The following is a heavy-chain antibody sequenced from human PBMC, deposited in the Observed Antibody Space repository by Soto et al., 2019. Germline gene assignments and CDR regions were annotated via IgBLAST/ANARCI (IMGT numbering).Heavy chain of an antibody. J-gene: IGHJ6*03. Sequence: EVQLLESGGGLVQPGGSLRLSCGGSGFRFSNYAMSWVRQAQGKGLEWVSGVTGSGGGTHYADSVKGLFTLSRDNSKNTLYLQINSLRVEDTAVYYCAKSGPFWTSFDYYYYYMDVWVKGTTVTVSS. CDR2: VTGSGGGT. D-gene: IGHD3-3*01. CDR1: GFRFSNYA. V-gene: IGHV3-23*01. CDR3: AKSGPFWTSFDYYYYYMDV.